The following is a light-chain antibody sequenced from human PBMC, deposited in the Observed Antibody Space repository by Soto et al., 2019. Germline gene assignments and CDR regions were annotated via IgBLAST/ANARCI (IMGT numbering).Light chain of an antibody. CDR3: SSYAGSYTLV. V-gene: IGLV2-11*01. CDR2: YVS. J-gene: IGLJ2*01. Sequence: QSVLTQPRSVSGSPGQSVTISCTGTSNDVGGYNFVSCYQQHPGKVPKLFIYYVSRRPSGVPDRFSGSKSGNTASLTISGLQAEDEADYYCSSYAGSYTLVFGGGTKLTVL. CDR1: SNDVGGYNF.